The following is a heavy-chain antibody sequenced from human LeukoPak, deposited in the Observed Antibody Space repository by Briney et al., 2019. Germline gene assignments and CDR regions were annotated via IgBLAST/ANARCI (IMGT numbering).Heavy chain of an antibody. J-gene: IGHJ4*02. Sequence: GGSLRLSCAASGFTFSSYAMHWVRQAPGKGLEWVAVISYDGSNKYYAASVKGRFTISRDNSKNTLYLQMNSLRAEDTAVYYCAKDVWGQGTLVTVSS. CDR2: ISYDGSNK. V-gene: IGHV3-30-3*01. CDR1: GFTFSSYA. CDR3: AKDV.